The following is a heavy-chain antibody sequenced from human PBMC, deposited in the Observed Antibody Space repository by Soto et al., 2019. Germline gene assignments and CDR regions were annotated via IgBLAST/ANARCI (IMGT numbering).Heavy chain of an antibody. CDR3: AIAVATTIDY. D-gene: IGHD6-19*01. V-gene: IGHV4-39*01. Sequence: SETLSLTCTVSCGSISSSSYYWGWIRQPPGKGLEWIGSIYYSGSTYYNPSLKSRVTISVDTSKNQFSLKLSSVTAADTAVYYCAIAVATTIDYWGQGTLVTVS. J-gene: IGHJ4*02. CDR2: IYYSGST. CDR1: CGSISSSSYY.